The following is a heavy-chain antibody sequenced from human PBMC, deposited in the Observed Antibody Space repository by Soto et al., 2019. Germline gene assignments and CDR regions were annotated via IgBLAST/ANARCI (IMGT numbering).Heavy chain of an antibody. CDR2: ISYNGINT. V-gene: IGHV3-30-3*01. J-gene: IGHJ5*02. Sequence: QVQLVESGGGVVHPGKSLRLSCAASGFIFTSYAIHWVRQAPGKGLEWVALISYNGINTYYADSVKGRFTISRYNSNNPLYLQMNSLRSEDTAPYYCARGGGSYWHSTYCDPWRQGTLVTVSS. CDR3: ARGGGSYWHSTYCDP. CDR1: GFIFTSYA. D-gene: IGHD1-7*01.